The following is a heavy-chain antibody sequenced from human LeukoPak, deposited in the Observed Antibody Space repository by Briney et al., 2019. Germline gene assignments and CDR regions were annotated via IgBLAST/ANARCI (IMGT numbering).Heavy chain of an antibody. V-gene: IGHV3-23*01. Sequence: GGSLRLSCAASGFTFSSYAMNWVRQAPGKGLEWDSSISVGGRTYYADSVKGRFTISRDNAKNTVSLQMNSLRAEDTGVYYCARAPSEIGGYYPEYFRHWGQGTLVTVSS. CDR1: GFTFSSYA. CDR3: ARAPSEIGGYYPEYFRH. J-gene: IGHJ1*01. CDR2: ISVGGRT. D-gene: IGHD3-22*01.